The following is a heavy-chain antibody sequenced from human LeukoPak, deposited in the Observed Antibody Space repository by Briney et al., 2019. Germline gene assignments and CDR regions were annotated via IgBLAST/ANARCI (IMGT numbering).Heavy chain of an antibody. V-gene: IGHV4-34*01. CDR2: INHSGST. Sequence: PSETLFLNCAGYGGGFSGFYWGWVRPPPGEGAEGVGGINHSGSTNYNPSLKSRVTISVDTSKNQFSLKLSSVTAADTAVYYCARHPTNAVAGTATEWFDPWGQGTLVTVSS. CDR3: ARHPTNAVAGTATEWFDP. CDR1: GGGFSGFY. J-gene: IGHJ5*02. D-gene: IGHD6-19*01.